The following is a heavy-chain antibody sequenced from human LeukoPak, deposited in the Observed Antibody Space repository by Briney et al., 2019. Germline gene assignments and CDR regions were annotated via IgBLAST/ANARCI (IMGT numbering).Heavy chain of an antibody. CDR1: GFTFNNYY. Sequence: PGGSLRLSCAGSGFTFNNYYMTWIRQAPGKGLEWVSYISSSSSYTKYGDSVKGRFTISRDNAKNSVYLQMNSLRAEDTAVYYCARLNMFRGAYYYFDYWGQGTLVTVSS. V-gene: IGHV3-11*03. CDR3: ARLNMFRGAYYYFDY. D-gene: IGHD3-10*01. J-gene: IGHJ4*02. CDR2: ISSSSSYT.